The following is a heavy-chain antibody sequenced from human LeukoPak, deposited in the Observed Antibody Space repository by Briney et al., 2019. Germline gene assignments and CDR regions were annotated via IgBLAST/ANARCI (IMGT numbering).Heavy chain of an antibody. D-gene: IGHD2-2*01. J-gene: IGHJ4*02. CDR2: IYSDNT. CDR3: AVLTYQLLDYYFDY. Sequence: PGGSLRLSCTVSGFTVSSNSMSWVRQAPGKGLEWISFIYSDNTHYSDSVKGRFTISGDNSKNTLYLQMNSLRAEDTAVYYCAVLTYQLLDYYFDYWGQGTLVTVSS. V-gene: IGHV3-53*01. CDR1: GFTVSSNS.